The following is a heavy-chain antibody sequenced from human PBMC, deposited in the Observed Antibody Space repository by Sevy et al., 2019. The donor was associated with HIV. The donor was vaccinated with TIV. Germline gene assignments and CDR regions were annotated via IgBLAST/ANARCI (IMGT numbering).Heavy chain of an antibody. CDR1: GFTFSYYG. J-gene: IGHJ4*02. Sequence: GGSLRLSCAASGFTFSYYGMHWVRQAPGKGLEWVSFIHHDGSDIYYADSVKGRFTISRDNDKNTVYLQMNSLRTEYTALYYCAKNTAAAGTGGFDYWGQGTLVTVSS. D-gene: IGHD6-13*01. CDR2: IHHDGSDI. CDR3: AKNTAAAGTGGFDY. V-gene: IGHV3-30*02.